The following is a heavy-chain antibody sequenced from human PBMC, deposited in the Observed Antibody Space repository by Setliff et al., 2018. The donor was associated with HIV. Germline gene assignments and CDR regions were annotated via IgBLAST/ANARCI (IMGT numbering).Heavy chain of an antibody. CDR3: ARGGGAARRVIGY. Sequence: PGGSLRLSCAASGFNFSTHTMNWIRQAPGKGLEWVSSISSSGTYIYYADSMKGRFTISRDNANNSLYLQMNSLRAEDTAVYFCARGGGAARRVIGYWGQGTLVTVSS. D-gene: IGHD6-6*01. J-gene: IGHJ4*02. V-gene: IGHV3-21*01. CDR1: GFNFSTHT. CDR2: ISSSGTYI.